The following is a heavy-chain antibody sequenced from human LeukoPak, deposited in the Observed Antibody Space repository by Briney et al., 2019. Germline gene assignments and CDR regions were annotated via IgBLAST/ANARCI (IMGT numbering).Heavy chain of an antibody. CDR3: AKQYGDHYWYFDL. CDR1: GFTFSSYV. J-gene: IGHJ2*01. D-gene: IGHD2-21*02. Sequence: PGGSLRLSCAASGFTFSSYVMHGVRQAPAKGLEWVAVISYDGSNKYYADSVKGRFTISRDNSKDTLYLQMNSLRAEDTAVYYCAKQYGDHYWYFDLWGRGTLVTVSS. CDR2: ISYDGSNK. V-gene: IGHV3-30*18.